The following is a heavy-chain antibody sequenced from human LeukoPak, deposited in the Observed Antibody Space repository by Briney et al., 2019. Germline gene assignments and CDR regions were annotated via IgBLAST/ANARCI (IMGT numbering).Heavy chain of an antibody. D-gene: IGHD6-6*01. CDR2: ISGSGGST. Sequence: GGSLRLSCAASGFTFSSYAMSWVRQAPGKGLEWVSAISGSGGSTYYADSVKGRFTISRDNSKNTLYLQMNSLRAEDTAVYYCAKDRIAARILGYMDVWGKGTTVTVSS. V-gene: IGHV3-23*01. J-gene: IGHJ6*03. CDR3: AKDRIAARILGYMDV. CDR1: GFTFSSYA.